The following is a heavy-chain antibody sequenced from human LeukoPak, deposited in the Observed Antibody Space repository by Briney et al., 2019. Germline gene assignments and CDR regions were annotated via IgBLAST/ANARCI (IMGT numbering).Heavy chain of an antibody. V-gene: IGHV3-74*01. D-gene: IGHD6-13*01. Sequence: GGSLRLSCAASGFTFNSYYMHWVRQTPGKGLVWVSRINSDGSSTSYADSVKGRFTISRDNAKSTLYLQMNSLRAEDTAVYYCARALAPGTSLSNWFDPWGQGTLVTVSS. CDR3: ARALAPGTSLSNWFDP. J-gene: IGHJ5*02. CDR2: INSDGSST. CDR1: GFTFNSYY.